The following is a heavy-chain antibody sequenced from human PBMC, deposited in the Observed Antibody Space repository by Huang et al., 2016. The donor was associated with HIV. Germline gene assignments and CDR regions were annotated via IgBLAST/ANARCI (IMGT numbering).Heavy chain of an antibody. V-gene: IGHV3-7*01. Sequence: DEYLVESGGGLVQPGGSVTITCEVSGFNLKNYWMNWGRQAPGKGVEGVGNVRGDGSEKNYVDSVKGRFTIFRDNAKNLLYLKMKGLRAEDTSVYYCATNLQIVVVPPDMGYDAFDMWGQGTMVTVSS. CDR3: ATNLQIVVVPPDMGYDAFDM. J-gene: IGHJ3*02. D-gene: IGHD2-2*01. CDR2: VRGDGSEK. CDR1: GFNLKNYW.